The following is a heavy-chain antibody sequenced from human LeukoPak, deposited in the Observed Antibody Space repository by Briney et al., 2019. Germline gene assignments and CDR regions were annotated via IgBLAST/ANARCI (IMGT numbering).Heavy chain of an antibody. V-gene: IGHV1-69*05. CDR2: IMPLFGTA. CDR1: GGTFNNSA. CDR3: ARDVHGDYGSGWFDP. J-gene: IGHJ5*02. Sequence: SVKVSCTTSGGTFNNSAISWVRQAPGQGLEWLGGIMPLFGTAGYAQKFQGRVTITKDESTRTVYLELTSLTSDDTAVYYCARDVHGDYGSGWFDPWGQGTLVSVSS. D-gene: IGHD4-17*01.